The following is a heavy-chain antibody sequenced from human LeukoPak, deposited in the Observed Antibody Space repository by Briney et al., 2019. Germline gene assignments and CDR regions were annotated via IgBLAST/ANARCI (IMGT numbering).Heavy chain of an antibody. V-gene: IGHV3-74*01. CDR2: INTDGSST. CDR3: TKDLDEDYGF. CDR1: GFTFNTYW. Sequence: GGSLRLSCAASGFTFNTYWMIWVRQAPGKGLVWVSRINTDGSSTSYADSVKGRFTISRDNSRNSLYLQMDSLRVEDTAFYYCTKDLDEDYGFWGQGTLVTVSS. J-gene: IGHJ4*02.